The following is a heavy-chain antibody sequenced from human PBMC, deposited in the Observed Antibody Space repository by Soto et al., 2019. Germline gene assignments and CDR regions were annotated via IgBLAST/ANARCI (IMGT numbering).Heavy chain of an antibody. J-gene: IGHJ4*02. V-gene: IGHV4-30-4*01. CDR1: GGSIINGDYY. CDR3: ASGYLDILTARDTKCYFDY. D-gene: IGHD3-9*01. CDR2: IYYSGNT. Sequence: SETLSLTCTVSGGSIINGDYYWSWIRQPPGKGLEWIGYIYYSGNTYYNPSLKSRVMISVDTSKNQFSLNLNYVTAADTAVYYCASGYLDILTARDTKCYFDYWGQGDLVTV.